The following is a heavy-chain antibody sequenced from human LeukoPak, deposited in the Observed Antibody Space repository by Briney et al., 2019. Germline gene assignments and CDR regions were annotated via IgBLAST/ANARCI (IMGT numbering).Heavy chain of an antibody. CDR1: GYTLTELS. CDR3: ARNFNSYGYLIVHAFDI. V-gene: IGHV1-24*01. J-gene: IGHJ3*02. CDR2: FDPEDGET. D-gene: IGHD5-18*01. Sequence: ASVKVSCKVSGYTLTELSMHWVRQAPGKGLEWMGGFDPEDGETIYAQKFQGRVTMTEDTSTDTAYMELSSLRSDDTAVYYCARNFNSYGYLIVHAFDIWGQGTMVTVSS.